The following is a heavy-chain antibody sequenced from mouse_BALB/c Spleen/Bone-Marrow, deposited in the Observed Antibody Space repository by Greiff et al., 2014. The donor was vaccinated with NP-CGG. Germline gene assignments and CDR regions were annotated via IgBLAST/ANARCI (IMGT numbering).Heavy chain of an antibody. Sequence: EVQLQQSGAELVKPGASVKLSCTAYGFNIKDTYMHWVKQRPEQGLGWIGRIDPANGNTKYDPKFQGKATITADTSSNTAYLQLSSLTSEDTAVYYCASYYYGRAWFAYWGQGTLVTVSA. J-gene: IGHJ3*01. CDR1: GFNIKDTY. CDR2: IDPANGNT. V-gene: IGHV14-3*02. D-gene: IGHD1-1*01. CDR3: ASYYYGRAWFAY.